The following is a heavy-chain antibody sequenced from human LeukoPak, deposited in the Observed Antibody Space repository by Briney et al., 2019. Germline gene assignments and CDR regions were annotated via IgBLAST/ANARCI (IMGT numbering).Heavy chain of an antibody. J-gene: IGHJ5*02. CDR3: AREGCSSTSCYANWFDP. CDR2: INSDGSST. V-gene: IGHV3-74*01. CDR1: GFTFSSYW. D-gene: IGHD2-2*01. Sequence: GGSLRLSCAASGFTFSSYWMHWIRQAPGKGLVWVSRINSDGSSTSYADSVKGRFTISRDNAKNTLYLQMNSLRAEDTAVYYCAREGCSSTSCYANWFDPWGQGTLVTVSS.